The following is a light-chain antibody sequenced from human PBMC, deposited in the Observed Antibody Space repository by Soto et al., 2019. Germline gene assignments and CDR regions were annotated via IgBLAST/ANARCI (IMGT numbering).Light chain of an antibody. CDR1: SSDIGTYNY. CDR2: EVS. V-gene: IGLV2-14*01. J-gene: IGLJ3*02. Sequence: QSALTQPASVSGSPGQSITISCTGTSSDIGTYNYVSWYQQSPGKAPKLIISEVSNRPSGVSNRFSASKSGNTASLTISRLQAEDDAHYYCSSYTGSSTLEWVFGGGTKLTVL. CDR3: SSYTGSSTLEWV.